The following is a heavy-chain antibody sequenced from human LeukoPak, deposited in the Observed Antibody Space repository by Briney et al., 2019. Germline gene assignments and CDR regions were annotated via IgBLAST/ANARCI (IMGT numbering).Heavy chain of an antibody. Sequence: GASVKVSCKASGYTFTSYYMHWVRQAPGQGLEWMGIINPSGGSTSYAQKFQGRVTMTRDTSTSTVYMELSSLRSEDTAVFYCAREYCGGDCYLNYYYYGKDVWGQGTTVTVSS. J-gene: IGHJ6*02. CDR2: INPSGGST. CDR3: AREYCGGDCYLNYYYYGKDV. CDR1: GYTFTSYY. D-gene: IGHD2-21*02. V-gene: IGHV1-46*01.